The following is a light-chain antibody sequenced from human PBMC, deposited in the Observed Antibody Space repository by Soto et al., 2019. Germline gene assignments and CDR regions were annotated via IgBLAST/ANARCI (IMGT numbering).Light chain of an antibody. J-gene: IGLJ1*01. CDR3: QSYDDSLSAHYV. Sequence: QSVLTQPPSVSGAPGQRVTISCTGSSSNIGSTYDVQWYQQLPGTAPKLLIHGNTDRPSGVPDRFSGSKSGTSASLAITGLQADDEADYYCQSYDDSLSAHYVFGTGTKVPVL. CDR2: GNT. CDR1: SSNIGSTYD. V-gene: IGLV1-40*01.